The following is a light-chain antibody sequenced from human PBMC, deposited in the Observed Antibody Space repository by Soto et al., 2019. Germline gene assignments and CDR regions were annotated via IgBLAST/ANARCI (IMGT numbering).Light chain of an antibody. CDR3: HHYFSYPYA. CDR1: QSVLTW. CDR2: KAS. J-gene: IGKJ2*01. Sequence: DIQMTQSPATLSASVGDTVSITCRASQSVLTWLAWYQQKPGKAPNLLIYKASRLRDGVPSRFSGSGSGTAFTLTISSLRPDDFASYFCHHYFSYPYAFGQGTKLEI. V-gene: IGKV1-5*03.